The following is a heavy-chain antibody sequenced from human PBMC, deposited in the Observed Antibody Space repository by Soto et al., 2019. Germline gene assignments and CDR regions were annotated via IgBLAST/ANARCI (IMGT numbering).Heavy chain of an antibody. CDR3: ARGGGYTYDY. V-gene: IGHV4-30-2*01. CDR1: GGSISSGGYS. D-gene: IGHD3-16*02. J-gene: IGHJ4*02. Sequence: SETLSLTCAVSGGSISSGGYSWSWIRQPPGKGLEWIGYIYHSGSTYYDPSLKSRVTISVDRSKNQFSLKLSSVTAADTAVYYCARGGGYTYDYWGQGTLVTVSS. CDR2: IYHSGST.